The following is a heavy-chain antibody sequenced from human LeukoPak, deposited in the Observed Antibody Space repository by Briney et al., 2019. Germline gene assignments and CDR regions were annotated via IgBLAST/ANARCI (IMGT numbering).Heavy chain of an antibody. CDR3: ARRVPGRSGNWFDP. CDR2: MNYGGST. J-gene: IGHJ5*02. CDR1: GGSISNNDYF. Sequence: SETLSLTCTVSGGSISNNDYFWGWIRQPPGKGLEWIGSMNYGGSTHDNPSLKSRVTISVDTSKNQVSLKLSSVTAADTAVYYCARRVPGRSGNWFDPWGQGTLVTVFS. D-gene: IGHD2-2*01. V-gene: IGHV4-39*01.